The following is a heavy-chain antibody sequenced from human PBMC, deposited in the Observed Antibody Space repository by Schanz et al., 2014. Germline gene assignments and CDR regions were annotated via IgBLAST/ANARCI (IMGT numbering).Heavy chain of an antibody. Sequence: EVRLVDSGGTLVQPGGSLRLSCVGSGFTFSNPFSNAWMSWVRQAPGKGLEWLGRIQGGASAGTTDYAAPVKGRFTISRDDSKNTMYLQMNSLKTEDTAVYYCKWELHVYYGMDVWGQGTAVTVSS. CDR3: KWELHVYYGMDV. J-gene: IGHJ6*02. V-gene: IGHV3-15*02. CDR2: IQGGASAGTT. CDR1: GFTFSNPFSNAW. D-gene: IGHD1-26*01.